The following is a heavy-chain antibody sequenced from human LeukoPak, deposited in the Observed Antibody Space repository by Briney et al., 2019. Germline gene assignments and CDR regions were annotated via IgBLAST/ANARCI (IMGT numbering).Heavy chain of an antibody. CDR1: RFTFSTYS. CDR3: ARDVVESNFYFYMDV. D-gene: IGHD2-21*01. CDR2: ISSGSDYI. Sequence: PGGSLRLSCAASRFTFSTYSMNWVRQAPGKGLEWVSSISSGSDYIYYADSVEGRLTISRDNAKNSLFLQMNSLRADDTAIYYCARDVVESNFYFYMDVWGKGTTVTVSS. V-gene: IGHV3-21*01. J-gene: IGHJ6*03.